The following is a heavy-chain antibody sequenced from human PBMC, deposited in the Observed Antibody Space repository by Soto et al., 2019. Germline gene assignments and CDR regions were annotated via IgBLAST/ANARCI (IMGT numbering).Heavy chain of an antibody. J-gene: IGHJ4*02. CDR3: ARHITRYSSSWYFIDY. D-gene: IGHD6-13*01. Sequence: QVQLQESGPGLVKPSETLSLTCTVSGGSISSYYWSWIRQPPGKGLEWIGYIYYSGSTNYNPSLKIRVTISVDTSKNQFSLKLSSVTAADTAVYYCARHITRYSSSWYFIDYWGQGTLVTVSS. V-gene: IGHV4-59*08. CDR1: GGSISSYY. CDR2: IYYSGST.